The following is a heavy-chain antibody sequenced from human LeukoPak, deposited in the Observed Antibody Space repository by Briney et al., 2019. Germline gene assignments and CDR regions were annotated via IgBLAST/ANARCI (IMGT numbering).Heavy chain of an antibody. D-gene: IGHD3-10*01. J-gene: IGHJ6*03. CDR1: AGSISSYY. Sequence: PSETLSITCTVSAGSISSYYWSWIRQPPGKGLEWIAYIYYTGSTNYNPSLKSRVTISVDTFKNQFSLKLSSVTAADTAVYYCARLGGSGSYYRVMDVWGKGTTVTVSS. CDR3: ARLGGSGSYYRVMDV. V-gene: IGHV4-59*08. CDR2: IYYTGST.